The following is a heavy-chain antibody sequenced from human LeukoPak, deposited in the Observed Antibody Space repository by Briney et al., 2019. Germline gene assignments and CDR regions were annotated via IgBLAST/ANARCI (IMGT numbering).Heavy chain of an antibody. J-gene: IGHJ3*02. V-gene: IGHV3-66*01. CDR2: IYSGGST. CDR3: ARSVSLTYAFDI. CDR1: GSTVSSNY. Sequence: GGSLRLSCAASGSTVSSNYMSWVRQAPGKGLEWVSVIYSGGSTYYADSVKGRFTISRDNSKNTLYLQMGSLRAEDMAVYYCARSVSLTYAFDIWGQGTMVTVSS. D-gene: IGHD3-16*01.